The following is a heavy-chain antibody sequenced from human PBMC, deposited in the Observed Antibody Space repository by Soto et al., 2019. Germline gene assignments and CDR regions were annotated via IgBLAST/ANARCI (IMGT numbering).Heavy chain of an antibody. CDR2: ISANGDNV. J-gene: IGHJ4*02. CDR3: AKDMKWGGMTTIHYFDS. V-gene: IGHV3-9*01. CDR1: GFTFDDYA. D-gene: IGHD4-17*01. Sequence: GGSLRLSCAASGFTFDDYAMHWVRQAPGKGLEWVSGISANGDNVDYADSVKGRFTISRDNAKNSLFLQMNSLRPEDTALYYCAKDMKWGGMTTIHYFDSWGQGTQVTVSS.